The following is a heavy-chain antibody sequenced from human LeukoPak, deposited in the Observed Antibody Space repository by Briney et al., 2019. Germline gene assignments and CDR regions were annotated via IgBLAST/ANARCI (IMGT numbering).Heavy chain of an antibody. J-gene: IGHJ2*01. D-gene: IGHD3-22*01. V-gene: IGHV4-59*12. Sequence: PSETLSLTCTVSGGSISSYYWSWIRQPPGKGLEWIGNIFYSGSPNYNPSLKSRVTVSFDTSKNQFSLNLSSVTAADTAVYYCARNYDSSGYRYWYFDLWGRGTLVTVSS. CDR2: IFYSGSP. CDR1: GGSISSYY. CDR3: ARNYDSSGYRYWYFDL.